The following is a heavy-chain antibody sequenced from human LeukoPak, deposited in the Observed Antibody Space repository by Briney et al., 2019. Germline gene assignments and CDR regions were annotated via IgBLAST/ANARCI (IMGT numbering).Heavy chain of an antibody. CDR1: GGSISSYY. CDR3: ARDGPYSYGHYYHMDV. D-gene: IGHD5-18*01. J-gene: IGHJ6*03. Sequence: SETLSLTCTVSGGSISSYYWSWLRQPPGKGLEWIGYIYYSGSTNYNPSLKSRVTISVDTSKNQFSLKLSSVTAADTAVYCCARDGPYSYGHYYHMDVWGKGTTVTISS. V-gene: IGHV4-59*01. CDR2: IYYSGST.